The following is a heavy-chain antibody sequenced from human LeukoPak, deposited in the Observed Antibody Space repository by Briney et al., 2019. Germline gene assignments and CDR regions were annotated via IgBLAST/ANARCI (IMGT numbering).Heavy chain of an antibody. CDR2: ISGST. CDR1: GGSVSSSFYY. D-gene: IGHD1-26*01. Sequence: SGTLSLTCTVSGGSVSSSFYYWGWIRQPPGRGLEWIGSISGSTHYNPSLKSRVTISVDTSKNQFSLKLPSVTAADTAVYYCANAASYSVDYWGQGTLVTVSS. CDR3: ANAASYSVDY. J-gene: IGHJ4*02. V-gene: IGHV4-39*01.